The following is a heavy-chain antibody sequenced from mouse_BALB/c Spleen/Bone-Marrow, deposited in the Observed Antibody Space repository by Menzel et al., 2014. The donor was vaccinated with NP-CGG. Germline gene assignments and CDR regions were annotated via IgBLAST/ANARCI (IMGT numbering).Heavy chain of an antibody. Sequence: VQLQQPGAELVKPGASVKLSCTASGFNIKDTYMHWVKQRPEQGLEWIGRIDPANGNTKYDPKFQGKATITADTSSNTAFLQLSSLTSEDTAVYYCARYNYGSSQFAYWGRGTLVTVSA. J-gene: IGHJ3*01. D-gene: IGHD1-1*01. CDR1: GFNIKDTY. V-gene: IGHV14-3*02. CDR2: IDPANGNT. CDR3: ARYNYGSSQFAY.